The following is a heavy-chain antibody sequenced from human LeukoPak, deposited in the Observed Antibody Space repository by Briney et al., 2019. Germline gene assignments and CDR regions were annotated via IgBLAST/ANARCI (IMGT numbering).Heavy chain of an antibody. V-gene: IGHV4-38-2*02. CDR2: IFRIGSI. Sequence: SETLSLTCTVSGFSITTGYYWAWIRQPPGKGLEWIGTIFRIGSIYYNPSLKSRVTISVDTSKNQFSLKLSSVTAADTALYYCARVIDVAAAGYFDSWGQGTQVTVSS. CDR1: GFSITTGYY. CDR3: ARVIDVAAAGYFDS. J-gene: IGHJ4*02. D-gene: IGHD6-13*01.